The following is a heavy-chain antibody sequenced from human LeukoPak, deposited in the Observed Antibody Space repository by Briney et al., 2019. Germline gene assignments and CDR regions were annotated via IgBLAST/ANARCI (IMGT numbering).Heavy chain of an antibody. CDR1: GGSISSSHW. J-gene: IGHJ5*02. CDR2: IYYSGST. CDR3: ARDRRLSSSSVWFDP. D-gene: IGHD6-6*01. V-gene: IGHV4-4*02. Sequence: SETLSLTCSVSGGSISSSHWWSWVRQSPGKGLEWIGYIYYSGSTYYNPSLKSRVTISVDTSKNQFSLKLSSVTAADTAVYYCARDRRLSSSSVWFDPWGQGTLVTVSS.